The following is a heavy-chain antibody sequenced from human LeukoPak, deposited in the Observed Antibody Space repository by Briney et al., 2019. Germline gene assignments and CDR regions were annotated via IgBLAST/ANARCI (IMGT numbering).Heavy chain of an antibody. V-gene: IGHV4-59*01. CDR2: IYYSGST. CDR3: ARGLTSGYYGHYYMDV. J-gene: IGHJ6*03. CDR1: GGSISSYY. D-gene: IGHD3-22*01. Sequence: ASETLSLTCTVSGGSISSYYWSWIRQPPGKGLEWIGFIYYSGSTNYNPSLKSRVIISLDTSKNQFSLKLSSVTAADTAVYYCARGLTSGYYGHYYMDVWGKGTTVTVSS.